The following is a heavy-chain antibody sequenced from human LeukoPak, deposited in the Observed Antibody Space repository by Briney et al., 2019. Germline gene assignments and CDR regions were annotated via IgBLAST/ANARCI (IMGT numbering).Heavy chain of an antibody. CDR3: ARVNPITMVRGVTENYYGMDV. J-gene: IGHJ6*02. CDR2: IIPILGIA. D-gene: IGHD3-10*01. V-gene: IGHV1-69*04. CDR1: RGTFSSYA. Sequence: GASVKVSCKASRGTFSSYAISWVRQAPGQGLEWMGRIIPILGIANYAQKFQGRVTITADKSTSTAYMELSSLRSEDTAVYYCARVNPITMVRGVTENYYGMDVWGQGTTVTVSS.